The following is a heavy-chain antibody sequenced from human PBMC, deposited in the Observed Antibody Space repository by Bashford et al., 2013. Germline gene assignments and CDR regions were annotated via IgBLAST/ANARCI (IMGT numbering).Heavy chain of an antibody. J-gene: IGHJ5*02. Sequence: WVRQAPGQGLEWMGGIIPIFGTANYAQKFQGRVTITADESTSTAYMELSSLRSEDTAVYYCAREAPGGTTVLRFDPWGPREPWSPSP. CDR2: IIPIFGTA. CDR3: AREAPGGTTVLRFDP. D-gene: IGHD1-1*01. V-gene: IGHV1-69*01.